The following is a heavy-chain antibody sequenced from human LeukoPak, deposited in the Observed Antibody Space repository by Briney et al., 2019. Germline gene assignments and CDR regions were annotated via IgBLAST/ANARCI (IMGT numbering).Heavy chain of an antibody. CDR3: ARPYSSGYLGWGY. CDR2: IIPIFGTA. Sequence: SVKASCKASGGTFSSYAISWVRQAPGQGLEWMGGIIPIFGTANYAQKFQGRVTITADESTSTAYMELSSLRSEDTAVYYCARPYSSGYLGWGYWGQGTLVTVSS. J-gene: IGHJ4*02. D-gene: IGHD3-22*01. V-gene: IGHV1-69*13. CDR1: GGTFSSYA.